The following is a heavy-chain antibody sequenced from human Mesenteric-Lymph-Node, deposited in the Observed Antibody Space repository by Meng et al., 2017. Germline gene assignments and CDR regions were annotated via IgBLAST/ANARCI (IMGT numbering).Heavy chain of an antibody. J-gene: IGHJ5*02. CDR1: GYTFTGYY. CDR2: INPNSGGT. Sequence: ASVKVSCKASGYTFTGYYMHWVRQAPGQGLEWMGRINPNSGGTNYAQKFQGRVTMTRDTSISTAYMELSRLRSDDTAVYYCARLRIDSPWSDPWGQGTLVTFSS. D-gene: IGHD2/OR15-2a*01. CDR3: ARLRIDSPWSDP. V-gene: IGHV1-2*06.